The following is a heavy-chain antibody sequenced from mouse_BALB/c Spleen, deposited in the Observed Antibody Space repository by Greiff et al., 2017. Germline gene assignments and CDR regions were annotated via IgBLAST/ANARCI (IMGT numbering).Heavy chain of an antibody. J-gene: IGHJ2*01. CDR2: IRLKSNNYAT. CDR1: GFTFSNYW. D-gene: IGHD2-4*01. V-gene: IGHV6-6*02. CDR3: TRGDYEGY. Sequence: EVKLEESGGGLVQPGGSMKLSCVASGFTFSNYWMNWVRQSPEKGLEWVAEIRLKSNNYATHYAESLKGRFTISRDDSKSSVYLQMNNLRAEDTGIYYCTRGDYEGYWGQGTTLTVSS.